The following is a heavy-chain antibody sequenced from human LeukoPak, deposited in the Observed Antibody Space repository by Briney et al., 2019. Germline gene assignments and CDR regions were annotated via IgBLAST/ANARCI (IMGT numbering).Heavy chain of an antibody. J-gene: IGHJ4*02. V-gene: IGHV3-53*01. D-gene: IGHD2-2*01. CDR3: ARVVVPAAIFDY. Sequence: PGGSLRLSCAASGFTVSSNYMSWVRQAPGKGLEWVSVIYSGGSTYYADSVKGRFTISRDNSKNTLYLQMNSLRAEDTAVYYCARVVVPAAIFDYWGQGTLVTVSS. CDR2: IYSGGST. CDR1: GFTVSSNY.